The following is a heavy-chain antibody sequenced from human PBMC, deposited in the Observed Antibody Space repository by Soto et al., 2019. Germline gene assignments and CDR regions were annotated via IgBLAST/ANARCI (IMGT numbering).Heavy chain of an antibody. V-gene: IGHV3-23*01. CDR2: ISGSGGST. CDR3: AKDGAAAGNWFDP. J-gene: IGHJ5*02. Sequence: AGGSLRLSCAGSGFTFSSYAMSWVRQAPGKGLEWVSAISGSGGSTYYADSVKGRFTISRDNSKNTLYLQMNSLRAEDTAVYYCAKDGAAAGNWFDPWGQGTLVTVSS. CDR1: GFTFSSYA. D-gene: IGHD6-13*01.